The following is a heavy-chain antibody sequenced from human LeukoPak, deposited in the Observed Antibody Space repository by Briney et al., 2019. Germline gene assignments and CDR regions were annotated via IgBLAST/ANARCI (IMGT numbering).Heavy chain of an antibody. D-gene: IGHD5-18*01. J-gene: IGHJ4*02. Sequence: SETLSLTCAVYGGSFSGYYWSWIRQPPGKGLEWIGEINHSGSTNYNPSLKSRVTISVDTSKNQFSLKLSSVTAADTAVYYCARRRPPAMVDYWGQGTLVTVSS. CDR1: GGSFSGYY. CDR2: INHSGST. CDR3: ARRRPPAMVDY. V-gene: IGHV4-34*01.